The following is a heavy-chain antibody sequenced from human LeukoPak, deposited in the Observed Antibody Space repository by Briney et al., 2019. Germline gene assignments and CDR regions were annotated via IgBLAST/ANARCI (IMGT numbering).Heavy chain of an antibody. CDR1: GYTFTSYY. CDR2: INPSGGST. D-gene: IGHD2-21*02. Sequence: EASVKVSCKTSGYTFTSYYMHWVRQAPGQGLEWMGIINPSGGSTSYAQKFQGRVTMTRDTATSTVYMELSSLRYEDTAVYYCARSEHIVVVTAILSFGYWGQGTLVTVSS. CDR3: ARSEHIVVVTAILSFGY. V-gene: IGHV1-46*01. J-gene: IGHJ4*02.